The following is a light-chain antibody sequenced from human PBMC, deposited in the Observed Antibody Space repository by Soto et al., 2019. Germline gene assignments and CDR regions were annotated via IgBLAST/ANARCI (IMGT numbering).Light chain of an antibody. Sequence: EFVLTQSPGTLSLSPGERATLSCRASQSVSSNYLAWYQQKPGQAPRLLIYGASTRATGIADRFSGSGSGTDFTLSISRLEPEDFAVYYCQQYGSSPTFGQGTKVDI. V-gene: IGKV3-20*01. CDR1: QSVSSNY. J-gene: IGKJ1*01. CDR3: QQYGSSPT. CDR2: GAS.